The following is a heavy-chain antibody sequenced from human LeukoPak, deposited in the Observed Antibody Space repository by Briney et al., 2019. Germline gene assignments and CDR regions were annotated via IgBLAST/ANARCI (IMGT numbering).Heavy chain of an antibody. CDR2: FDPEDGET. CDR1: GYTFTNYY. D-gene: IGHD6-19*01. Sequence: ASVKVSCKASGYTFTNYYLHWVRQAPGKGLEWMGGFDPEDGETIYAQKFQGRVTMTEDTSTDTAYMELSSLRSEDTAVYYCATSEWLVDPEYFQHWGQGTLVTVSS. CDR3: ATSEWLVDPEYFQH. V-gene: IGHV1-24*01. J-gene: IGHJ1*01.